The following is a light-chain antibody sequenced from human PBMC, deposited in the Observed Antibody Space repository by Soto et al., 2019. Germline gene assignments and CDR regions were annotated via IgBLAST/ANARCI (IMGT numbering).Light chain of an antibody. V-gene: IGKV3-20*01. J-gene: IGKJ1*01. CDR1: QSVSSTL. CDR3: QHYADASWT. Sequence: ELVLTQSPVALSLSSGERATLSCRASQSVSSTLLTWYQQKPGQAPRLLIYGVSSRATGIPDRFSGSGSGTDFTLTISRVEPEDFAVYFCQHYADASWTFGQGSRVDIK. CDR2: GVS.